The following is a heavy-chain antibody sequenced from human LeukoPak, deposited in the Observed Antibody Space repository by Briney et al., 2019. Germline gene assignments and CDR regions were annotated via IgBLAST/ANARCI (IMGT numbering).Heavy chain of an antibody. D-gene: IGHD6-13*01. Sequence: GGSLRLSCAASGFTFSSYAMSWIRQAPGKGLEWVSAISGSGDSTYYGDSVTGRFTISRDNSKNTLYLQMNSLRAEDTAVYYCAKTRPLDSSSWSHGDYWGQGTLVTVSS. V-gene: IGHV3-23*01. CDR3: AKTRPLDSSSWSHGDY. CDR1: GFTFSSYA. J-gene: IGHJ4*02. CDR2: ISGSGDST.